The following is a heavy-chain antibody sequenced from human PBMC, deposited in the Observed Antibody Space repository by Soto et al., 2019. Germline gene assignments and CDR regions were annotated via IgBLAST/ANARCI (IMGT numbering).Heavy chain of an antibody. Sequence: EVQLVESGGGLVQPGRSLRRSCAASGFSFDEYAMHWVRQAPGKGLEWVSGVSWNSGTMGYGDSVRGRFAISRDNAKKSLYLQMNSLTTEDTALYYCAKGFCSSTRCLTYSYMDVWGKGTTVTVSS. D-gene: IGHD2-2*01. CDR1: GFSFDEYA. CDR3: AKGFCSSTRCLTYSYMDV. CDR2: VSWNSGTM. V-gene: IGHV3-9*01. J-gene: IGHJ6*03.